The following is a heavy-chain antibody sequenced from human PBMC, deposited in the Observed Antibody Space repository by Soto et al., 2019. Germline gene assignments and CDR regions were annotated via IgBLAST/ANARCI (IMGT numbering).Heavy chain of an antibody. D-gene: IGHD5-18*01. V-gene: IGHV1-18*04. Sequence: ASVKVSCKASGYTFTSYGISWVRQAPGQGLEWMGWISAYNGNTNYAQKLQGRVTMTTDTSTSTAYMELRSLRSDDTAVYYCATYTAMEQWVTYFDYWGQGTLVTVSS. J-gene: IGHJ4*02. CDR1: GYTFTSYG. CDR3: ATYTAMEQWVTYFDY. CDR2: ISAYNGNT.